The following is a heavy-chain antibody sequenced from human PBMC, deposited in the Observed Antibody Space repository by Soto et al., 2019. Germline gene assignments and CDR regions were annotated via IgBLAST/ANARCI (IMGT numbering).Heavy chain of an antibody. CDR1: GFTFYNYA. CDR3: AKASGGWTTHDFDY. CDR2: LSGSGRST. Sequence: VQLLESGGALVQPGGSLRLSCEASGFTFYNYAMSWVRQAPGKGLEWVSALSGSGRSTYYADSVKGRFTISRDNSKNTLFLQMNSLRADDTAVYYCAKASGGWTTHDFDYWGQGTLVSVSS. V-gene: IGHV3-23*01. D-gene: IGHD6-19*01. J-gene: IGHJ4*02.